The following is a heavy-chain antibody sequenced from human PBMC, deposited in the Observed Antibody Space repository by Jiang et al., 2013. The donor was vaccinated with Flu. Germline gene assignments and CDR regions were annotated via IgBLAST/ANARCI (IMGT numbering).Heavy chain of an antibody. CDR1: GGSITSDY. Sequence: PGLVKPSETLSLTCSVSGGSITSDYWSWIRQPPGKGLEWIGYIHSTGRTNYSPSLKGRVKISIDTSKNQFSLNLSSVTAADTAVYYCARDTFDYYESRGTWFDPWGQGNLVTVSS. CDR2: IHSTGRT. J-gene: IGHJ5*02. D-gene: IGHD3-22*01. V-gene: IGHV4-59*01. CDR3: ARDTFDYYESRGTWFDP.